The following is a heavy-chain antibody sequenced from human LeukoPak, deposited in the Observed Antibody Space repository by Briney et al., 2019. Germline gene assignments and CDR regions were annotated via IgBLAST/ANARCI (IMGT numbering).Heavy chain of an antibody. CDR3: ASVDNDDSGYYYDH. V-gene: IGHV1-2*02. CDR1: GYTFTGYY. CDR2: INPHSGGT. D-gene: IGHD3-22*01. J-gene: IGHJ4*02. Sequence: ASVKVSCKASGYTFTGYYMHRVRQAPGQGLEWMGWINPHSGGTNYAQKFQGRVTMTRDTSISTAYMELSRLRSDDTAVYYCASVDNDDSGYYYDHWGQGTLVTVSS.